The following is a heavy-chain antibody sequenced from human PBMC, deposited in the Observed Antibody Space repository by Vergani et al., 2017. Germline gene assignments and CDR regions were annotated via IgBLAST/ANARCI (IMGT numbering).Heavy chain of an antibody. CDR3: AKDFFLLPASSGSPPGD. J-gene: IGHJ4*02. CDR1: GFTFSSYG. CDR2: IRYDGSNK. Sequence: QVQLVESGGGVVQPGGSLRLSCAASGFTFSSYGMHWVRQAPGKGLEWVAFIRYDGSNKYYADSVKGRFTISRDNSNNTLYLQMNSLRAEDTAVYYCAKDFFLLPASSGSPPGDWGQGTLVTVSS. D-gene: IGHD3-22*01. V-gene: IGHV3-30*02.